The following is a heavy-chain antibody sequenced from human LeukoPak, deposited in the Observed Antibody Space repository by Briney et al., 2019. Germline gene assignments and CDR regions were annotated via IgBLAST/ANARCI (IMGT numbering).Heavy chain of an antibody. J-gene: IGHJ6*03. D-gene: IGHD3-22*01. CDR2: IGGSDGRT. CDR1: GFTFSTYA. Sequence: PGGSLRLSCAASGFTFSTYAMSWVRQAPGKGLEWVSLIGGSDGRTRYADSVKGRCTISRDNSKNTLYLEMNSLRAEDTAVYYCAKDSSSYDWGYMDVWGKGTTVTISS. V-gene: IGHV3-23*01. CDR3: AKDSSSYDWGYMDV.